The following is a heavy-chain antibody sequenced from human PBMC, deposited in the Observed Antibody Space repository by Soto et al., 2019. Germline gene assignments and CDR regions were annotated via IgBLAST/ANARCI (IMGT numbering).Heavy chain of an antibody. J-gene: IGHJ4*02. CDR2: MNEDGSQK. V-gene: IGHV3-7*03. Sequence: EVQLVESGGGLVQAGGSLRLSCVVSGFSFRDYWMTWVRLAPGKGLEWVANMNEDGSQKHYMDSVEGRFTIARDNAKNSVYLQINSLRPDDTAIYYCASDKARRFDYWGQGTLVTVSS. CDR3: ASDKARRFDY. CDR1: GFSFRDYW. D-gene: IGHD1-1*01.